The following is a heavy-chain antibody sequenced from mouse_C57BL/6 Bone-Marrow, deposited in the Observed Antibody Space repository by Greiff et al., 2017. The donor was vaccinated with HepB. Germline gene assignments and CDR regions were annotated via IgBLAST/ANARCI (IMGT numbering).Heavy chain of an antibody. Sequence: QVQLQQPGAELVKPGASVKLSCKASGYTFTSYWMHWVKQRPGQGLEWIGMIHPNSGSTNYNEKFKSKATLTVDKSSSTAYMQLSSLTSEDSAVYYCASPPIYYYGSSYHFDCWGQGTTLTVSS. D-gene: IGHD1-1*01. J-gene: IGHJ2*01. CDR1: GYTFTSYW. V-gene: IGHV1-64*01. CDR3: ASPPIYYYGSSYHFDC. CDR2: IHPNSGST.